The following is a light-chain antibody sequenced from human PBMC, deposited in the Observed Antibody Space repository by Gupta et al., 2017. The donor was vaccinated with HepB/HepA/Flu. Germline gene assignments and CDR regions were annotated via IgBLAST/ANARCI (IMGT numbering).Light chain of an antibody. J-gene: IGKJ1*01. V-gene: IGKV3-20*01. CDR2: GAS. Sequence: EIVLTQSPDTLSLSPGERATLSCRASQSVSSSYLAWYRQKPGQAPRLLIFGASSRATGIPDRFSGSASGTDFTLTMSRLEPEDFAVYYCQQYGSSPWTFGLGSKVEIK. CDR3: QQYGSSPWT. CDR1: QSVSSSY.